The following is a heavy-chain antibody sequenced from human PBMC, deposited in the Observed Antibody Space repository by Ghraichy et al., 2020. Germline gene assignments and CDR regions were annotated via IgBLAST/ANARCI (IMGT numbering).Heavy chain of an antibody. D-gene: IGHD3-10*01. Sequence: GGSLRLSCAASGFTFSNAWMSWVRQAPGKGLEWVGRIKSKTDGGTTDYAAPVKGRFTISRDDSKNTLYLQMNSLKTEDTAVYYCTTLDRSGFGELLWNYWGQGTLVTVSS. J-gene: IGHJ4*02. V-gene: IGHV3-15*01. CDR3: TTLDRSGFGELLWNY. CDR1: GFTFSNAW. CDR2: IKSKTDGGTT.